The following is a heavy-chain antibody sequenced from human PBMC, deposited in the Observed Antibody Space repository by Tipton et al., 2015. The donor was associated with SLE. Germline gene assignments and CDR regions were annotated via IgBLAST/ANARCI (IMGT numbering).Heavy chain of an antibody. Sequence: TLSLTCIVSGDYISSGFYWDWVRQPPGKGLEWIGTVYHSGRTYYNPSLKSRVTISVDTSKNQYSLKLNSVTAADTAVYYCATGHFDYWGQGTLVSVSS. D-gene: IGHD1-14*01. V-gene: IGHV4-38-2*02. CDR3: ATGHFDY. CDR1: GDYISSGFY. CDR2: VYHSGRT. J-gene: IGHJ4*02.